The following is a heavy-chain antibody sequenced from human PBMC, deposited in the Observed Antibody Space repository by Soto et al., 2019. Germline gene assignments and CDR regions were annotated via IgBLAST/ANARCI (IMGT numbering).Heavy chain of an antibody. Sequence: ASVKVSCKASGYTFTSYGISWVRQAPGQGLEWMGWISAYNGNTNYAQKLQGRVTMTTDTSTSTAYMELRSLRSDDTAVYYCASSRLRYFDWLLYGDPCLDLDYWGQGTLVTVSS. V-gene: IGHV1-18*04. CDR3: ASSRLRYFDWLLYGDPCLDLDY. D-gene: IGHD3-9*01. J-gene: IGHJ4*02. CDR1: GYTFTSYG. CDR2: ISAYNGNT.